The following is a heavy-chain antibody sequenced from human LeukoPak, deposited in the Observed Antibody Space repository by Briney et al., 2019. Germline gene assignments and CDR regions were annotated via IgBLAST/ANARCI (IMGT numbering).Heavy chain of an antibody. Sequence: SETLSLTCTVSGGSISSYYWSWIRQPPGKGLEWIGYIYYSGNTNYNPSLKSRATISVDTSKNQFSLKLNSVTAADTAVYYCASGSFGVVPYGEATFDYWGQGTLVTVSS. CDR3: ASGSFGVVPYGEATFDY. CDR1: GGSISSYY. D-gene: IGHD3-3*01. J-gene: IGHJ4*02. V-gene: IGHV4-59*03. CDR2: IYYSGNT.